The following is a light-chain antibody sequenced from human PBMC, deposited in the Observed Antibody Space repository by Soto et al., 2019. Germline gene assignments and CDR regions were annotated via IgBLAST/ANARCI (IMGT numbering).Light chain of an antibody. CDR3: QQSYSTPHVT. J-gene: IGKJ1*01. Sequence: DIQMTQSPSSLSASVGDRVTITCRASQSISSYLNWYQQKPGKAPKLLIYAASSLQSGVPSRFSGSGSGRDFTLTISSLQPEDFATYYCQQSYSTPHVTFGQGTKVEIK. V-gene: IGKV1-39*01. CDR1: QSISSY. CDR2: AAS.